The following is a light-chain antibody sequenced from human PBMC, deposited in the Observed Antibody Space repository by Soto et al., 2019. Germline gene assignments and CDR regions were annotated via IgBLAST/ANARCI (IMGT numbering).Light chain of an antibody. Sequence: GDSVTITCRASQGIANYLAWYQQKPGKVPKLLIYAASTLEPGVPSRFSGSGFGTDFTLSISSLQPEDFATYYCQKYNGAPFTFGPGTKVDIK. J-gene: IGKJ3*01. V-gene: IGKV1-27*01. CDR1: QGIANY. CDR2: AAS. CDR3: QKYNGAPFT.